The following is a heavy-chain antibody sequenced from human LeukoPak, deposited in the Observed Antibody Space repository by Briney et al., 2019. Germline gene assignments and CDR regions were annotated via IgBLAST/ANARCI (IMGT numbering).Heavy chain of an antibody. CDR1: GFTLDDYA. V-gene: IGHV3-43*02. J-gene: IGHJ4*02. D-gene: IGHD1-26*01. CDR3: AKERSPGTVGATLGY. Sequence: GGSLRLSCAASGFTLDDYAMHWVRQAPGKGLECVSLISGDGGSTYYADSVKGRFTISKDNSKNSLYLQMNSLRTEGTALYYCAKERSPGTVGATLGYWGQGTLVTVSS. CDR2: ISGDGGST.